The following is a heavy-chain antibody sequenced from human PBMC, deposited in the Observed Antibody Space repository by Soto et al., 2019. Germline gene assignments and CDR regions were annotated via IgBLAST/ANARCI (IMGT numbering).Heavy chain of an antibody. CDR1: GFAFGNSW. V-gene: IGHV3-74*01. CDR2: MTSDGRTT. Sequence: QPGGSLRLSCVASGFAFGNSWMHWVRQPPGKGPEWVSRMTSDGRTTQYADSVKGRFTVSRDNAKNTLYLQMNSLRAEDTAVYYCATAEVGYWGPGTLVTVSS. J-gene: IGHJ4*02. CDR3: ATAEVGY.